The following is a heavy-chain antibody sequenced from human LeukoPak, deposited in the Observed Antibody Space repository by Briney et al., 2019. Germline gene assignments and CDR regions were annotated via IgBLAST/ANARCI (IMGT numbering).Heavy chain of an antibody. D-gene: IGHD3-16*01. V-gene: IGHV1-46*01. J-gene: IGHJ3*02. CDR2: INPSGGST. CDR1: GYTFTSYY. CDR3: AREGLIDAFDI. Sequence: ASVKVSCKASGYTFTSYYMHWVRQAPGQGLEWMGIINPSGGSTSYAQKFQGRVTMTRDMSTSTVYMELSSLRSEDTAVYYCAREGLIDAFDIWGQGTMVTVSS.